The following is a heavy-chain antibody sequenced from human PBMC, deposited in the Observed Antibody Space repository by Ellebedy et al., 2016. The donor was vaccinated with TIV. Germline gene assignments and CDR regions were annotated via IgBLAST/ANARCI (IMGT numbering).Heavy chain of an antibody. Sequence: PGGSLRLSCAASGFTLSGYWMHWVRQAPGKGLVWVLRINGDGGSTTYADFVKGRFTISSANAKNTLFLQMNSLRAEDTAVYYCAILQRRGLTPDKSWGQGTLVTVTS. J-gene: IGHJ5*02. CDR1: GFTLSGYW. V-gene: IGHV3-74*01. CDR3: AILQRRGLTPDKS. D-gene: IGHD3-10*01. CDR2: INGDGGST.